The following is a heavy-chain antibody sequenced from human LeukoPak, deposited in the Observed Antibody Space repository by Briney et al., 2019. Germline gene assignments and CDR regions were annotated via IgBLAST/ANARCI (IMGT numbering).Heavy chain of an antibody. J-gene: IGHJ4*02. CDR2: INAYNGKT. CDR1: GGTFSDHA. V-gene: IGHV1-18*01. CDR3: ARDSHDYCDY. Sequence: ASVKVSCKASGGTFSDHAINWVRQAPGQGLEWMGWINAYNGKTNYPQKFQDRVTMTTDTSTSTAYLELRNLRSDDTAVYYCARDSHDYCDYWGQGTLVTVSS.